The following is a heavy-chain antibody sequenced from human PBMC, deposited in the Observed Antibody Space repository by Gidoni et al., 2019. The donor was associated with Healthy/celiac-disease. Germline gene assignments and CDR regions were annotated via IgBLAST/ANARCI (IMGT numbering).Heavy chain of an antibody. CDR2: ISSSSSYI. Sequence: EVQLVESGGGLVKPGGALRLSGAASGFTFSSYSRNWVRQAPGNGLEWVSSISSSSSYISYADSVKGRFTISRDNAKNSLYLQMNSLRAEDTAVYYCARDGWDCTNGVCYVGTMDVWGQGTTVTVSS. V-gene: IGHV3-21*01. CDR1: GFTFSSYS. J-gene: IGHJ6*02. D-gene: IGHD2-8*01. CDR3: ARDGWDCTNGVCYVGTMDV.